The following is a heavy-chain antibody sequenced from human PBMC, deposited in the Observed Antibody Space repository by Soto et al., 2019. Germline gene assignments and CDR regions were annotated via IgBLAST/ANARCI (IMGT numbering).Heavy chain of an antibody. CDR1: GFIFDTHS. Sequence: EVQLLESGGGLVQPGGSLRLSCTASGFIFDTHSMNWVRQAPGKGLEWVALIRSSGDTFYAESVKGRFTISRDNSESTVPLQMHSLRTEDTARYYCAQLGRWTAALDYWGQGTLVTVSS. CDR2: IRSSGDT. J-gene: IGHJ4*02. D-gene: IGHD2-15*01. V-gene: IGHV3-23*01. CDR3: AQLGRWTAALDY.